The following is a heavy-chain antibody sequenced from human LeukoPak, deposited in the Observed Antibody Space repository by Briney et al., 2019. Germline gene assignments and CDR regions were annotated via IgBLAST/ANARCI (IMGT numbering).Heavy chain of an antibody. Sequence: PGGSLRLSCAASGFTFSSYWMSWVRQAPGKGLEWVANIKQDGSEKCYVDSVKGRFTISRDNAKNSLYLQMNSLRAEDTAVYYCARDRSSSWYQNFDYWGQGTLVTVSS. V-gene: IGHV3-7*01. D-gene: IGHD6-13*01. CDR2: IKQDGSEK. CDR1: GFTFSSYW. J-gene: IGHJ4*02. CDR3: ARDRSSSWYQNFDY.